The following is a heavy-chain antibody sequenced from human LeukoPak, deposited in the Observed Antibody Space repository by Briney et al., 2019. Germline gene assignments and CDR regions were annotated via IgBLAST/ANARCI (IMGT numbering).Heavy chain of an antibody. CDR2: IYTSGST. Sequence: SETLSPTCTVSGGSISSYYWSWIRQPAGKGLEWIGRIYTSGSTNYNPSLKSRVTMSVDTSKNQFSLKLSSVTAADTAVYYCARDRYYYDSSGYYAFDIWGQGTMVTVSS. V-gene: IGHV4-4*07. J-gene: IGHJ3*02. D-gene: IGHD3-22*01. CDR3: ARDRYYYDSSGYYAFDI. CDR1: GGSISSYY.